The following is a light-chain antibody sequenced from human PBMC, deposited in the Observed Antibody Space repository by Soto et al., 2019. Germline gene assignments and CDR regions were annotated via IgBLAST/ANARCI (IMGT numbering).Light chain of an antibody. V-gene: IGKV3-20*01. CDR3: QQYGSSALT. Sequence: EIMMTQSPATLSVYPGERATLSCRASQSVSSNLAWYQQKPGQAPRLLIYDASSRATGIPDRFSGSGSGTDFTLTISRLEPEDFAVYYCQQYGSSALTIGGGTKVDIK. J-gene: IGKJ4*01. CDR1: QSVSSN. CDR2: DAS.